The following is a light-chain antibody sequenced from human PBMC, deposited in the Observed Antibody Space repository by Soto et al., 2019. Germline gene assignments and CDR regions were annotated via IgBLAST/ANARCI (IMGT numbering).Light chain of an antibody. CDR1: QSVSSDF. V-gene: IGKV3-20*01. CDR2: GGS. Sequence: EIVLTQSPGTLSLSPGERATLSCRASQSVSSDFLSWYQQKPGQAPRLLIYGGSYRATGIPDRFSGSGSGTDFTLTIRRLEADDFVVYYCQQYGSTPPVTFGGGTKVEIK. CDR3: QQYGSTPPVT. J-gene: IGKJ4*02.